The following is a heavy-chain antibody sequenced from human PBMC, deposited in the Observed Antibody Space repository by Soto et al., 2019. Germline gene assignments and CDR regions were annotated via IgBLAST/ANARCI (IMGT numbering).Heavy chain of an antibody. CDR2: INHSGST. J-gene: IGHJ5*02. V-gene: IGHV4-39*07. Sequence: SLTCTFSGGSVSSGTYYWSWIRQPPGKGLEWIGEINHSGSTNYNPSLKSRVTISVDTSKNQFSLKLSSVTAADTAVYYCAREVWGSGRIRFDPWGQGTLVTVSS. CDR3: AREVWGSGRIRFDP. CDR1: GGSVSSGTYY. D-gene: IGHD3-10*01.